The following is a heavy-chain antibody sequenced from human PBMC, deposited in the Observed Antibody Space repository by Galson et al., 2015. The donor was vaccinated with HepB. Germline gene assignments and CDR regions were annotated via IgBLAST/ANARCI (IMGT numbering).Heavy chain of an antibody. CDR1: GYSFTSYW. V-gene: IGHV5-10-1*01. D-gene: IGHD2-2*02. J-gene: IGHJ6*02. Sequence: QSGAEVKKPGESLRISCKGSGYSFTSYWISWVRQMPGKGLEWMGRIDPSDSYTNYSPSFQGHVTISADKSISTAYLQWSSLKASDTAMYYCARVGPIGYCSSTSCYTAPYYYYGMDVWGQGTTVTVSS. CDR2: IDPSDSYT. CDR3: ARVGPIGYCSSTSCYTAPYYYYGMDV.